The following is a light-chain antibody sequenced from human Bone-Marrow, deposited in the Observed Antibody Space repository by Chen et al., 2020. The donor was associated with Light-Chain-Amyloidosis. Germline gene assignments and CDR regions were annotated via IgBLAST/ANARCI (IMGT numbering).Light chain of an antibody. CDR3: AIYDNSLNGWV. V-gene: IGLV1-36*01. J-gene: IGLJ3*02. CDR1: SSNIEDNA. CDR2: YDD. Sequence: QSVLTQPPSVSEAPGQRVTISCSGSSSNIEDNAVTWYQHLPGKAPKLLVYYDDMKPSGVSDRFSGSKSGTSASLAISGLQPEDEAYYFCAIYDNSLNGWVFGGGTKVTVL.